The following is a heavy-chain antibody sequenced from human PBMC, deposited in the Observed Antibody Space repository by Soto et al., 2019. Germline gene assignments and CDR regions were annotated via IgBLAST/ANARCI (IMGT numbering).Heavy chain of an antibody. Sequence: QVQLVQSGAEVKKPGASVKVSCKASGYTFTSYGISWVRQAPGQGLEWMGWISAYNGNTNYAQQLQGRVTMTTDTSTSTAYMELRSLRSDDTAVYYCARARGVRNCNGYYYYGMDVWGQGTTVTVSS. CDR3: ARARGVRNCNGYYYYGMDV. V-gene: IGHV1-18*01. CDR2: ISAYNGNT. J-gene: IGHJ6*02. D-gene: IGHD1-1*01. CDR1: GYTFTSYG.